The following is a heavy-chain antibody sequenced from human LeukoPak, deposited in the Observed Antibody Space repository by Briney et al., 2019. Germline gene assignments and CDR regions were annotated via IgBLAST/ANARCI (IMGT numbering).Heavy chain of an antibody. CDR1: GFTVSSYP. J-gene: IGHJ4*02. D-gene: IGHD6-19*01. V-gene: IGHV3-30*04. CDR2: ISYDGSNN. Sequence: GGSLTLYCAAYGFTVSSYPMLWLRPAQGQGREWVADISYDGSNNYYADSVKGRFTISRDNSKDTLYLQMNSLRAEDTAEYYCARWRSCGWSKIDYWGQGTLVTVSS. CDR3: ARWRSCGWSKIDY.